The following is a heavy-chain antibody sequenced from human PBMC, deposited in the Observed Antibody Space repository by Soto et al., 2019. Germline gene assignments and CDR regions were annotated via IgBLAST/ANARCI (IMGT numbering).Heavy chain of an antibody. CDR2: IKSRALGGTT. Sequence: CGSQRLSCAGSCFHFSNAWINWVRHDPRKGLEWVGRIKSRALGGTTDFAAPVRGRFAITRDDSRNVAYMQMNSLHTEDTAVYYCTTDSYISMVVVGLDYWGHGSLVTVFS. V-gene: IGHV3-15*07. CDR1: CFHFSNAW. CDR3: TTDSYISMVVVGLDY. J-gene: IGHJ4*01. D-gene: IGHD3-22*01.